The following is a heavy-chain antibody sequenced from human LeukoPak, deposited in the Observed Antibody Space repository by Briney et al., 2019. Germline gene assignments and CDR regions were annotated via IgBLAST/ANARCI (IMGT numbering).Heavy chain of an antibody. CDR3: ARIRPSYYFDF. CDR1: GFTFSNSW. J-gene: IGHJ4*02. Sequence: PGGSLRLSCAASGFTFSNSWMSWVRQAPGRGVEGVANINQGGSEIYYVDSVKGRFTISRDNAKNSLFLQMNSLRAEDTAVYYCARIRPSYYFDFWGQGTLVTVSS. V-gene: IGHV3-7*01. CDR2: INQGGSEI.